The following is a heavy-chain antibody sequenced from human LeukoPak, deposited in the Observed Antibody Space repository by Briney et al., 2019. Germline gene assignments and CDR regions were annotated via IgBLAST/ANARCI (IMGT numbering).Heavy chain of an antibody. CDR2: ISWNSGSI. J-gene: IGHJ4*02. Sequence: GGSLRLSCAASGFTFDDYAMHWVRQAPGKGLEWVSGISWNSGSIGYANSVKGRFTISRDNSKNTLYLQMNSLRAEDTAVYYCAREKGADGDPFDYWGQGTLVTVSS. V-gene: IGHV3-9*01. D-gene: IGHD3-10*01. CDR1: GFTFDDYA. CDR3: AREKGADGDPFDY.